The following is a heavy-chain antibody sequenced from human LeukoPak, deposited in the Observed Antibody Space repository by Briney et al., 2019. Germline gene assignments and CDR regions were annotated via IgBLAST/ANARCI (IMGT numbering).Heavy chain of an antibody. J-gene: IGHJ4*02. Sequence: ASVKVSCKASGYTFTSYDISWVRQPPGQGLEWMGWISAYNGNTNYAQKLQGRVTMTTDTSTSTAYMELRSLRSDDTAVYYCARVHLGATHYFGFWGQGTLVTVSS. V-gene: IGHV1-18*01. CDR1: GYTFTSYD. D-gene: IGHD1-26*01. CDR2: ISAYNGNT. CDR3: ARVHLGATHYFGF.